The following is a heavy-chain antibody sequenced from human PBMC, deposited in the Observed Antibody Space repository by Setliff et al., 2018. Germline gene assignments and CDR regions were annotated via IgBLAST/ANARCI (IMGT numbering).Heavy chain of an antibody. CDR3: ARGWGSGWSKEGAFDI. Sequence: SETLSLTCAVYGGSFSGYYWSWLRQPPGKGLEWIGEINHSGSTSYNPSLKSRVTISVDTSKNQFSLKLSSVTAADTAVYYCARGWGSGWSKEGAFDIWGQGTMVTVSS. V-gene: IGHV4-34*01. CDR2: INHSGST. J-gene: IGHJ3*02. CDR1: GGSFSGYY. D-gene: IGHD6-19*01.